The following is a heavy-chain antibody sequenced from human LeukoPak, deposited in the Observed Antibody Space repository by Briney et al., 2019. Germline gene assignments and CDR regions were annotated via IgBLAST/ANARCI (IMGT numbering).Heavy chain of an antibody. J-gene: IGHJ4*02. CDR1: GYTFTSYG. CDR3: ARDPPYYYDSSGYYRLDY. Sequence: ASVKVSCKASGYTFTSYGISWVRQAPGQGLEWMGWFSAYNGNTNYAQNLQGRVTMTTDTSTTTAYMELRSLRSDDAAVYYCARDPPYYYDSSGYYRLDYWGQGTLVTVSS. CDR2: FSAYNGNT. D-gene: IGHD3-22*01. V-gene: IGHV1-18*01.